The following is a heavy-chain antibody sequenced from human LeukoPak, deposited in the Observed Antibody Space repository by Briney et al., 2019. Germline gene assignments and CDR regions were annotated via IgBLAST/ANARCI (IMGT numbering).Heavy chain of an antibody. V-gene: IGHV4-4*07. D-gene: IGHD3-22*01. CDR1: GGSISSYY. CDR3: ARELYYYDSSGYYTHFDY. Sequence: PPETLSLTCTVSGGSISSYYWSWIRQPAGKGLEWIGRIYTSGSTNYNPSLKSRVTMSVDTSKNQFSLKLSSVTAADTAVYYCARELYYYDSSGYYTHFDYWGQGTLVTVSS. CDR2: IYTSGST. J-gene: IGHJ4*02.